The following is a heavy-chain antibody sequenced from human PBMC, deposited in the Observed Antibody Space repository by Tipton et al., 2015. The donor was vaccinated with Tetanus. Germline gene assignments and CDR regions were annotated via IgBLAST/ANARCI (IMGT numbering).Heavy chain of an antibody. D-gene: IGHD3-10*01. CDR1: GYNFISYW. J-gene: IGHJ5*02. Sequence: QSGAEVKKPGESLRISCKGSGYNFISYWIAWVRHMPGKGLEWMGVIYPADSDIRSSPSFQGQVTMSVDKSTSTAYLQWRSLKASDAAIYFCARLPKHYSASGSTWGQGTLVTVSS. V-gene: IGHV5-51*01. CDR2: IYPADSDI. CDR3: ARLPKHYSASGST.